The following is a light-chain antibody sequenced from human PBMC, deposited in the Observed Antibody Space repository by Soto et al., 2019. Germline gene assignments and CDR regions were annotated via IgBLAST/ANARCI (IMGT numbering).Light chain of an antibody. J-gene: IGKJ5*01. CDR1: QSVSSN. Sequence: EIVMTQSPATLSVSPGERATLSCRASQSVSSNLAWYQQKPGQAPRLLIYGASTRATGIPARFSGSGSGTEFTLIISSLQSEDCAVYYCQQYNNWTPITFGQGTRMEIK. V-gene: IGKV3D-15*01. CDR3: QQYNNWTPIT. CDR2: GAS.